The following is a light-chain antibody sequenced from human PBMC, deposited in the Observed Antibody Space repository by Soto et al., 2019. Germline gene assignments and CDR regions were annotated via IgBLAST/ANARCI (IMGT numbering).Light chain of an antibody. Sequence: EIVLTQSPGTLSLSPGERATLSCRATQRVSSTYLAWYQQKPDQAPRLLIYSTSTRATGIPDRFSGSGSGTDFTLTISRLEPEDFAVYYCQQYDKSPLTFGGGTKVEIK. CDR3: QQYDKSPLT. J-gene: IGKJ4*01. V-gene: IGKV3-20*01. CDR2: STS. CDR1: QRVSSTY.